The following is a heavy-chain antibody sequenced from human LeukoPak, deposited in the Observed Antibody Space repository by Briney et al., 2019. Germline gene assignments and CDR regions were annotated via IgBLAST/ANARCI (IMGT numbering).Heavy chain of an antibody. J-gene: IGHJ4*02. CDR2: ISDSGSNT. CDR3: AKERGIAAFFDY. CDR1: GFTFSDYY. Sequence: GGSLRLSCAASGFTFSDYYMSWIRQAPGKGLEWVSYISDSGSNTYYADSVRGRFTISRDNSKNTLYLQMNSLRAEDTAVYYCAKERGIAAFFDYWGQGTLVTVSS. V-gene: IGHV3-11*04. D-gene: IGHD6-13*01.